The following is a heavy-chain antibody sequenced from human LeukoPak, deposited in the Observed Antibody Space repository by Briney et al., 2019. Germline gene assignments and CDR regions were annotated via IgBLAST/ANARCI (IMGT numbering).Heavy chain of an antibody. Sequence: PSETLSLTCSVSGGSISTYYWSWIRQPPGKGLEWIGYVYYSGVTNYSPSLRSRVTISVDTSKKQFSLKLTSVTAADTAVYYCARDVHMTTRAFDIWGQGTMVTVSS. D-gene: IGHD1-1*01. CDR1: GGSISTYY. CDR3: ARDVHMTTRAFDI. J-gene: IGHJ3*02. V-gene: IGHV4-59*13. CDR2: VYYSGVT.